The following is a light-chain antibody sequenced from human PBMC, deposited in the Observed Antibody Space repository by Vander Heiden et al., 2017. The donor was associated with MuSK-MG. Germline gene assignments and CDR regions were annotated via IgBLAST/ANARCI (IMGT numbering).Light chain of an antibody. CDR3: GTWDTGLSVSWV. J-gene: IGLJ3*02. CDR1: ASNIGRNL. V-gene: IGLV1-51*01. CDR2: DTN. Sequence: SVLPPPPSVSATPGQTVTISCSGSASNIGRNLVFWYQQVPGAAPRLLIRDTNKRPSGIPDRFSGSQSGTSATLGITGVQTADEADYFCGTWDTGLSVSWVFGGGTKLTV.